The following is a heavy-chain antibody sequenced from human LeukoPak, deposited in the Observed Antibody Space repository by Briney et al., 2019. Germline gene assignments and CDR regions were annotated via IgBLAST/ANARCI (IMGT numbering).Heavy chain of an antibody. CDR1: GFTFSSYI. V-gene: IGHV3-23*01. CDR2: IKGSAEAT. D-gene: IGHD2-2*01. CDR3: AKEYCSSTSCYSLDY. J-gene: IGHJ4*02. Sequence: GSLRLSCEASGFTFSSYIMTWVRQAPGKGLEWVSTIKGSAEATFYADSVKDRFTISRDNSKNSLYLQMNSLRAEDTALYYCAKEYCSSTSCYSLDYWGQGTLVTVSS.